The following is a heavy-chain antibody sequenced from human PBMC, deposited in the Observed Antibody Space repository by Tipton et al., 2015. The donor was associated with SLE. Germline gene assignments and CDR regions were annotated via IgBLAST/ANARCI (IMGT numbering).Heavy chain of an antibody. CDR2: IYYSGST. D-gene: IGHD3-22*01. V-gene: IGHV4-39*07. CDR3: ARDMIVVRDAFDI. J-gene: IGHJ3*02. Sequence: LRLSCTVSGGSISSSSYYWGWIRQPPGKGLEWIGSIYYSGSTNYNPSLKSRVTISVDTSKNQFSLKLSSVTAADTAVYYCARDMIVVRDAFDIWGQGTMVTVSS. CDR1: GGSISSSSYY.